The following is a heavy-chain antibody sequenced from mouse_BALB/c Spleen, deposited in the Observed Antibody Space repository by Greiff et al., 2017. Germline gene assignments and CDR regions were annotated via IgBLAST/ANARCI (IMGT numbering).Heavy chain of an antibody. CDR3: ARYGYYGSSGAMDY. J-gene: IGHJ4*01. CDR2: ISSGSSTI. Sequence: EVKLVESGGGLVQPGGSRKLSCAASGFTFSSFGMHWVRQAPEKGLEWVAYISSGSSTIYYADTVKGRFTISRDNPKNTLFLQMTSLRSEDTAMYYCARYGYYGSSGAMDYWGQGTSVTVSS. D-gene: IGHD1-1*01. CDR1: GFTFSSFG. V-gene: IGHV5-17*02.